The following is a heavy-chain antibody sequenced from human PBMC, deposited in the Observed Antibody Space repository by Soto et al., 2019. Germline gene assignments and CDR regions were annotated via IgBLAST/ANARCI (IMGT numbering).Heavy chain of an antibody. J-gene: IGHJ4*02. CDR1: GFPFSAYG. D-gene: IGHD1-26*01. CDR2: ISYDSHNR. CDR3: ANAFPVGSPYYFDY. Sequence: QVQLVESGGSVVQPGKSLRLSCAASGFPFSAYGMHWVRQAPGRGLEWVALISYDSHNRYYADYVKGRFTISRDNSRSTLYLQMSSLIVEDTAIYYWANAFPVGSPYYFDYWGQGTLVTVSS. V-gene: IGHV3-30*18.